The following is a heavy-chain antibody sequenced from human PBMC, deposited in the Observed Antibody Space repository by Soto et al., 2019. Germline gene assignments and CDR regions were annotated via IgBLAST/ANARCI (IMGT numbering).Heavy chain of an antibody. Sequence: SVKVSCKASGFTFTSSAMQWVRQARGQRLEWIGWIVVGSGNTNYAQKFQERVTITRDMSTSTAYMELSSLRSEDTAVYYCAADDAYCGGDCLAFDIWGQGTMVTVSS. D-gene: IGHD2-21*02. CDR3: AADDAYCGGDCLAFDI. CDR2: IVVGSGNT. J-gene: IGHJ3*02. CDR1: GFTFTSSA. V-gene: IGHV1-58*02.